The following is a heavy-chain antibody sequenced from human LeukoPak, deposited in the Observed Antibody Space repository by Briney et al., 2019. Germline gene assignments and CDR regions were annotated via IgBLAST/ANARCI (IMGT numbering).Heavy chain of an antibody. CDR3: ARDLRNWTDVLYAFDI. V-gene: IGHV1-69*05. D-gene: IGHD1-1*01. CDR1: GGTFSSYP. Sequence: ASVKVSCKASGGTFSSYPIRWVRQAPGQRLEWMGGIIPVFGTRNYAQKFEGRVTISTDESTSTAYMELSSLRSEDTAVYFCARDLRNWTDVLYAFDIWGQGTTVTVSS. J-gene: IGHJ3*02. CDR2: IIPVFGTR.